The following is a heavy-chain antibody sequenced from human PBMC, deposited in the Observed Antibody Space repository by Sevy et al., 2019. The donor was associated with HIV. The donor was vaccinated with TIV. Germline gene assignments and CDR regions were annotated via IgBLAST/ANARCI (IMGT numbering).Heavy chain of an antibody. CDR3: ARDGDYYYMDPLAFDI. J-gene: IGHJ3*02. CDR2: INPNSGGT. V-gene: IGHV1-2*06. D-gene: IGHD3-10*01. CDR1: GYTFSGYY. Sequence: ASVKVSCKASGYTFSGYYMHWVRQAPGQGLEWMGRINPNSGGTNYAQKFQGRVTMTRDTSISTAYMELSRLRSDDTAVYYCARDGDYYYMDPLAFDIWGQGTMVTVSS.